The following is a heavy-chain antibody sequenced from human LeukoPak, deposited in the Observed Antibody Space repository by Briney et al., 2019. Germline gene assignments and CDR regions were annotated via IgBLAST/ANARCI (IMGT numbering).Heavy chain of an antibody. CDR3: ARDASVSADY. J-gene: IGHJ4*02. CDR2: IDPKSGGT. V-gene: IGHV1-2*06. Sequence: ASAKVSCKASGYTFTGYYMHWVRQAPGQGLEWMGRIDPKSGGTSYAQKFQARVTMTRDTSISTAYMELTRLTSDDTAVYYCARDASVSADYWGQGTLVTVSS. CDR1: GYTFTGYY. D-gene: IGHD5/OR15-5a*01.